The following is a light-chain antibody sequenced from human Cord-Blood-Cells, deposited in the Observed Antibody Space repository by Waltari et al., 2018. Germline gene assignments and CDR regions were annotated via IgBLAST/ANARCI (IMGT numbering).Light chain of an antibody. CDR1: QSNSSY. J-gene: IGKJ4*01. V-gene: IGKV1-39*01. CDR3: QQSYSTPLT. Sequence: DIQMTQSPSSLSASVGDRVTITCRASQSNSSYLNWYQQKPGKAPKLLISAASSLQSGVPSRFSGSGSWTDFTLTISSLQPEDFATYYCQQSYSTPLTFGGGTKVEIK. CDR2: AAS.